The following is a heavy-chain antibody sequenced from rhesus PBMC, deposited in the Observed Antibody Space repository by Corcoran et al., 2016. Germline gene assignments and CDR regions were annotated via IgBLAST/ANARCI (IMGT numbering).Heavy chain of an antibody. Sequence: QVQLQESGPGLMQPSETLSLTCAVSGYSFGGYYSSGLRQSPGKGMEWIGYITYSGSTSYNPSLKSRVTISRDTSKNQFSLKLSSVTAAETAVDSCARAFGYSSVLAFDYWGQGVLVTVSS. CDR3: ARAFGYSSVLAFDY. J-gene: IGHJ4*01. V-gene: IGHV4-122*02. D-gene: IGHD6-31*01. CDR2: ITYSGST. CDR1: GYSFGGYY.